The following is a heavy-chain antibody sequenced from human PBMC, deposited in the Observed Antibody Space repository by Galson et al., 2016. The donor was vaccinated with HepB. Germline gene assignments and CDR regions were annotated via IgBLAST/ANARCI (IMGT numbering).Heavy chain of an antibody. Sequence: SLRLSCAASAFSFSSTGMSWARQARGKGPEWVSSISRSGDLTYYAESVKGRFTVPRDNTQNTLFLQMNSLRAEDTAVYFCAKIGTPGLWYFDLWGRGTLVTVSS. CDR2: ISRSGDLT. J-gene: IGHJ2*01. D-gene: IGHD1/OR15-1a*01. CDR3: AKIGTPGLWYFDL. V-gene: IGHV3-23*01. CDR1: AFSFSSTG.